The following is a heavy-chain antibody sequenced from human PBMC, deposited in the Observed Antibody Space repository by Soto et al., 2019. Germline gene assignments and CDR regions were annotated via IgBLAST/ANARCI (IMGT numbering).Heavy chain of an antibody. CDR2: IYPVDSDT. D-gene: IGHD5-12*01. Sequence: PVVLQKDPYGGAEDRCVDYCVGRVRKMPGKGLEWMGIIYPVDSDTRYSPSFQGQVTISADKSINPAYLQWSSLKASDTAMYYCARPNGRGYGDAFDIWGQGTMVTVSS. J-gene: IGHJ3*02. CDR1: EDRCVDYC. CDR3: ARPNGRGYGDAFDI. V-gene: IGHV5-51*01.